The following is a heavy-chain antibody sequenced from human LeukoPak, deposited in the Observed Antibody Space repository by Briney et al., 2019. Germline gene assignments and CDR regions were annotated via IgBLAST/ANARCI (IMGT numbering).Heavy chain of an antibody. V-gene: IGHV4-61*02. CDR2: MYTTGST. CDR1: GGSVNSGSYY. D-gene: IGHD3-3*01. CDR3: ARGVSDFWSPYYYMDV. J-gene: IGHJ6*03. Sequence: SQTLSLTCTVSGGSVNSGSYYWTWIRQPAGKGLEWIGRMYTTGSTNYNPSLKCRVTISSDAAENQFSLKLSSVTAADTAMYYCARGVSDFWSPYYYMDVWGKGTTVTVSS.